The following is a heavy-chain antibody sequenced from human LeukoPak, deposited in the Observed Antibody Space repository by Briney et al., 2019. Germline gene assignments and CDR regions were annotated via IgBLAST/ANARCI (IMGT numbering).Heavy chain of an antibody. J-gene: IGHJ4*02. D-gene: IGHD3-22*01. CDR2: IYPGDSDT. CDR1: GYSFSNYW. CDR3: ARPQGRSGYYTPNDY. V-gene: IGHV5-51*01. Sequence: GESLKISCKGSGYSFSNYWIGWVRQMPGRGLEWMGIIYPGDSDTRYSPSFRGQVTISADKSISTAYLQWSSLQASDTAMYYCARPQGRSGYYTPNDYWGQGTLVTVSS.